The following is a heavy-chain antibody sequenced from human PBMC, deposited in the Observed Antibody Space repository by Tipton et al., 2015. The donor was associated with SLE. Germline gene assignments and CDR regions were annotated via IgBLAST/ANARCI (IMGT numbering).Heavy chain of an antibody. D-gene: IGHD6-13*01. CDR3: ARVVAAADY. Sequence: TLSLTCTVSGGSLSSGRYYWSWIRQPAGEGLEWIGSIYHSGSTYYNPSLKSRVTISVDTSKNQFSLKLSSVTAADTAVYYCARVVAAADYWGQGTLVTVSS. J-gene: IGHJ4*02. CDR1: GGSLSSGRYY. V-gene: IGHV4-39*07. CDR2: IYHSGST.